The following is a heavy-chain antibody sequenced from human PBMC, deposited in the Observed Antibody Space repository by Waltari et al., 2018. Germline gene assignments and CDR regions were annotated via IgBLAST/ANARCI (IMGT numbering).Heavy chain of an antibody. D-gene: IGHD5-18*01. Sequence: EVQLLESGGGLVQPGGSLRLSCAASGFTFSSYAMSWVRQAPGKGLEWVSVIYSGGSTYYADSVKGRFTISRDNSKNTLYLQMNSLRAEDTAVYYCAKSGGYSYGTDFDYWGQGTLVTVSS. J-gene: IGHJ4*02. CDR3: AKSGGYSYGTDFDY. V-gene: IGHV3-23*03. CDR1: GFTFSSYA. CDR2: IYSGGST.